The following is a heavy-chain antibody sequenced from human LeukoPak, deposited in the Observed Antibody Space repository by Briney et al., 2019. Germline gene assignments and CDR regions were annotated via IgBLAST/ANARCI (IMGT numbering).Heavy chain of an antibody. V-gene: IGHV4-59*01. CDR1: GGSISSYY. D-gene: IGHD3-22*01. CDR3: ARKDGRDSSGYYTYFDY. J-gene: IGHJ4*02. CDR2: IYYSGST. Sequence: PSETLSLTCTVSGGSISSYYWSWIRQPPGKGLECIGYIYYSGSTNYKPSLKSRVTISVDTSKNQFSLKLSSVTAADTAVYYCARKDGRDSSGYYTYFDYWGQGTLVTVSS.